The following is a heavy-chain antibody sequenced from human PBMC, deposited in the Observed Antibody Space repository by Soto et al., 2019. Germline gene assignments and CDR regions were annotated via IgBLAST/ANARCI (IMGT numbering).Heavy chain of an antibody. CDR1: GFSFPNFN. D-gene: IGHD1-26*01. CDR3: ARDPYNGAATTYFFDH. CDR2: VDWGGGTI. Sequence: EVQLVESGGGLVQLGGSLRLSCAACGFSFPNFNMNWVRRAPGKGLEWVSYVDWGGGTIYYGYSVRGRFTISRDNAKTSLFLQMNSLRAADTAVYFCARDPYNGAATTYFFDHWGQGIPVTVSS. J-gene: IGHJ4*02. V-gene: IGHV3-48*04.